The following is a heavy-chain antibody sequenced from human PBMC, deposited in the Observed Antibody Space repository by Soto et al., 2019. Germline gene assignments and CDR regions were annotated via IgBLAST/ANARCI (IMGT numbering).Heavy chain of an antibody. D-gene: IGHD2-21*02. CDR3: ARVGKVVVVTAALDY. J-gene: IGHJ4*02. CDR1: GDTFTDYY. CDR2: VNPSGGHT. Sequence: QVQLMQSGAEVKKPGASVKVSCKASGDTFTDYYIHWVRQAPGQGLEWIGTVNPSGGHTTYAQHFLGSVTMTRDTSTSTLYMELPSLTSDATAVYYCARVGKVVVVTAALDYWGQGTIVTVSS. V-gene: IGHV1-46*01.